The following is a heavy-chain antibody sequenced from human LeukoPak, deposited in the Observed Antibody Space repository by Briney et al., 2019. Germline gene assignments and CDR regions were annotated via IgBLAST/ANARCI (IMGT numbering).Heavy chain of an antibody. CDR2: IWYDGSNK. V-gene: IGHV3-30*02. CDR1: GFTFSSYG. J-gene: IGHJ4*02. CDR3: AKDNPAGSDY. D-gene: IGHD3-10*01. Sequence: GGSLRLSCAASGFTFSSYGMHWVRQAPCKGLEWVAFIWYDGSNKYYADSVKGRFTISRDNSKNTLYLQMNSLRTEDTAVYYCAKDNPAGSDYWGQGTLVTVSS.